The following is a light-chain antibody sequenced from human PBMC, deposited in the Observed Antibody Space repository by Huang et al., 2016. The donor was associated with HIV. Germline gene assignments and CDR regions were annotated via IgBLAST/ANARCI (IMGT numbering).Light chain of an antibody. CDR3: MQALQTPFT. CDR2: LGS. Sequence: IVMTQSPLSLPVTPGEPASISCRSSQSLLHKNGYDYLDWYLQKPGQSPQLLIYLGSNRASGVPDRFSGSGSGTEFTLTISRVEAEDVGIYYCMQALQTPFTFGGGFKVEIK. V-gene: IGKV2-28*01. CDR1: QSLLHKNGYDY. J-gene: IGKJ4*01.